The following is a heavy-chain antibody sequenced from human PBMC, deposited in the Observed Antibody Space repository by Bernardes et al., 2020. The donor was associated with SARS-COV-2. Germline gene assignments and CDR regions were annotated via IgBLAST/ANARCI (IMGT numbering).Heavy chain of an antibody. Sequence: GGSLRLSCATSGFTFSDFHRTWIRQAPGTGLEWVSYIDKSGSPIYYADSVKGRFTISRDNAQKSLFLQMNSLRAEDTAVYFCARDCSSTSCYMTGSLDYWGQGALVTVSS. CDR1: GFTFSDFH. J-gene: IGHJ4*02. V-gene: IGHV3-11*01. CDR2: IDKSGSPI. D-gene: IGHD2-2*02. CDR3: ARDCSSTSCYMTGSLDY.